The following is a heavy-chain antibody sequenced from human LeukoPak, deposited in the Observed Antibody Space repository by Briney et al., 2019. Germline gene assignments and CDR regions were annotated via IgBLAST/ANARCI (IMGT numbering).Heavy chain of an antibody. V-gene: IGHV3-74*01. CDR3: ARGDFWSGYYTGLY. CDR1: GFTFSNYW. Sequence: GGSLRLSCAASGFTFSNYWMHWVRQPPGEGLVWVSRISADGSSTTYADSVKSRFTISRHNSKNTLYLQMDSLRDEDTAVYYCARGDFWSGYYTGLYWGQGTLVTVSS. D-gene: IGHD3-3*01. J-gene: IGHJ4*02. CDR2: ISADGSST.